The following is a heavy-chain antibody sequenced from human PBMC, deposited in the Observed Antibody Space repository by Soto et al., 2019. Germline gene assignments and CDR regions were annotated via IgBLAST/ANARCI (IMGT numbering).Heavy chain of an antibody. Sequence: QVQLVQSGAEVKKPGASVKVSCKASGYTFTNYAIHWVRQAPGQRLEWMGWINAGSGNTKYSQRFEGRVSITRDTCASTAYMEVSSLTSEDAAVYYCACEQQRATVQLWGEGSLVPASS. D-gene: IGHD6-13*01. J-gene: IGHJ1*01. CDR1: GYTFTNYA. CDR2: INAGSGNT. CDR3: ACEQQRATVQL. V-gene: IGHV1-3*01.